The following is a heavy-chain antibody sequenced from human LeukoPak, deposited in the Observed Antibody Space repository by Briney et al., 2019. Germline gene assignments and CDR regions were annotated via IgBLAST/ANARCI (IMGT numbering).Heavy chain of an antibody. J-gene: IGHJ4*02. Sequence: SETLSLTCAVYGGSFSGYYWSWIRQPPGKGLEWIGEINHSGSTNYNPSLKSRVTISIDTSKNQFSLKLSSVTAADTAVYYCAGIEMAPTKFDYWGQGTLVTVSS. V-gene: IGHV4-34*01. CDR2: INHSGST. CDR1: GGSFSGYY. D-gene: IGHD5-24*01. CDR3: AGIEMAPTKFDY.